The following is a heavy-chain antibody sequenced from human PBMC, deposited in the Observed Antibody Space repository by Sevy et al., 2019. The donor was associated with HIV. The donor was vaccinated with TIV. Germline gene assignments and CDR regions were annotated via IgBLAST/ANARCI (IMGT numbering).Heavy chain of an antibody. CDR2: ISATGSST. CDR3: AKALDLALGSMLEVIFPTLKGFDV. D-gene: IGHD3-22*01. CDR1: GFTFNTHA. Sequence: GGSLRLSCAASGFTFNTHAMNWVRQAPGKGLEWVSIISATGSSTYFADAVRGRFTISRDNSKNTLYLEMDSLRADDPAVYYCAKALDLALGSMLEVIFPTLKGFDVWGQGTMVTVSS. V-gene: IGHV3-23*01. J-gene: IGHJ3*01.